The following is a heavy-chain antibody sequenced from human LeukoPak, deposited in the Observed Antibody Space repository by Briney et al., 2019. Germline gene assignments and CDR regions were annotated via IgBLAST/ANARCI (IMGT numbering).Heavy chain of an antibody. CDR3: AREGTASSSPNWFDP. V-gene: IGHV1-2*02. Sequence: ASVKVSCKASGYTFAGYYMHWVRQAPGQGLEWMGWINPNSGGTNSAQKFQGRVTMTRDTSISTAYMELSRLRSDDTAVYYCAREGTASSSPNWFDPWGQGTLVTVSS. D-gene: IGHD6-13*01. CDR1: GYTFAGYY. J-gene: IGHJ5*02. CDR2: INPNSGGT.